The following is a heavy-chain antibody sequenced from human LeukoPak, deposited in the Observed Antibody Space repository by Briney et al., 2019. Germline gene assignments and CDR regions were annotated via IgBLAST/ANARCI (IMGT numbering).Heavy chain of an antibody. D-gene: IGHD3-9*01. J-gene: IGHJ4*02. CDR1: GFSFSTSGVG. Sequence: SGPTLVKPTQTLTLTCTFSGFSFSTSGVGVGWIRQPPGKALEWLAVIYWDEDKRYRPSLKSRLTITKDTSKNQVVLTMTSMDPVDTATYYCARSPYYDILTGSRGTFDYWGRGILVTVSS. V-gene: IGHV2-5*02. CDR2: IYWDEDK. CDR3: ARSPYYDILTGSRGTFDY.